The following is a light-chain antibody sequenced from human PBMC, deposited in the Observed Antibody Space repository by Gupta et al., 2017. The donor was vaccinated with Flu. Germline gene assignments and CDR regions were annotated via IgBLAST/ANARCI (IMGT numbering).Light chain of an antibody. V-gene: IGKV3-15*01. CDR3: QYYNSWPWA. J-gene: IGKJ1*01. Sequence: GERATLSCRASQSISINLAWYQQKPGQSPRLLIYRASDSATGIPARFSGSGSETEFTLTIYNLQSEDSAVYYCQYYNSWPWAFGQGTKVEVK. CDR1: QSISIN. CDR2: RAS.